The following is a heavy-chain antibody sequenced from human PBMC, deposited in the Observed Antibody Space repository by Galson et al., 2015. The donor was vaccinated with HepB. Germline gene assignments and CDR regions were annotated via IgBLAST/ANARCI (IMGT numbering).Heavy chain of an antibody. J-gene: IGHJ4*02. D-gene: IGHD2-15*01. CDR1: GFTFSDYY. CDR2: ISSSSSYT. CDR3: ARDSEILSRAFDY. V-gene: IGHV3-11*06. Sequence: SLRLSCAASGFTFSDYYMSWIRQAPGKGLEWVSYISSSSSYTNYADSVKGRFTISRDNAKNSLYLQMNSLRAEDTAVYYCARDSEILSRAFDYWGQGTLVTVSS.